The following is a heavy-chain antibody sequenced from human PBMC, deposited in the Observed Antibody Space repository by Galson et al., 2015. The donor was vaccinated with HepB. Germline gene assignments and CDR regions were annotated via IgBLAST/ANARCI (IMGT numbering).Heavy chain of an antibody. J-gene: IGHJ5*02. CDR3: AKWRLAERWFDP. D-gene: IGHD1-1*01. V-gene: IGHV3-23*01. CDR2: CGSGNIK. Sequence: SLRLSCAASGFTFSDFAMVWVRQAPGVGLEWVSTCGSGNIKYYADSVKGRFTISRNNSRKRLYLQLNSLRADDTAVYYCAKWRLAERWFDPWGQGTLVTVTS. CDR1: GFTFSDFA.